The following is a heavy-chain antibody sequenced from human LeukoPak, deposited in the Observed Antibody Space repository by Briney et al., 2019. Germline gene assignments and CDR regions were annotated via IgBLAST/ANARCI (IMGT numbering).Heavy chain of an antibody. D-gene: IGHD1-26*01. CDR1: GFTVSSNY. V-gene: IGHV3-53*01. CDR2: IYSDGST. Sequence: GGSLRLSCAAFGFTVSSNYMSWVRQAPGKGLEWVSEIYSDGSTYYAASVKGRFSISRDNSKNTVYLQMNGLRGEDTAVYYCAREMREHGVFDIWGQGTKVTVSS. CDR3: AREMREHGVFDI. J-gene: IGHJ3*02.